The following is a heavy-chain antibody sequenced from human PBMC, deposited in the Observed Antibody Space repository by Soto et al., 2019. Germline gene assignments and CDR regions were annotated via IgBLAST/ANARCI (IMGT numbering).Heavy chain of an antibody. CDR3: ANPRSGRDY. V-gene: IGHV4-59*12. Sequence: SETLSLTCTVSGGSISSYYWSWIRQPPGKGLEWIGYIYYSGSTNYNPSLKGRVTLSVDTSKNQFSLKLSSVTAADTAVYYCANPRSGRDYWGQGTLVTVSS. J-gene: IGHJ4*02. CDR1: GGSISSYY. CDR2: IYYSGST. D-gene: IGHD3-16*02.